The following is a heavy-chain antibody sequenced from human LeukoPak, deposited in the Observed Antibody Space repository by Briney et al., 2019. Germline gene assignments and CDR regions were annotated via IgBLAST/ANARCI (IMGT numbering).Heavy chain of an antibody. CDR2: ISSSGSTI. J-gene: IGHJ6*04. CDR3: AREYNYDLDV. V-gene: IGHV3-48*03. CDR1: GFTFSSYE. Sequence: GGSLRLSCAASGFTFSSYEMNWVRQAPGKGLEWVSYISSSGSTIYYADSVKGRFTISRDNAKNSLYLQMNSLRAEDTAVYYCAREYNYDLDVWGKGTTVTVSS.